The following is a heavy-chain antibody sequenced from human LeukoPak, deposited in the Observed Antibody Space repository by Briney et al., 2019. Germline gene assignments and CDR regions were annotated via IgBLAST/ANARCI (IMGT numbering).Heavy chain of an antibody. CDR3: ARTPTGYFDY. J-gene: IGHJ4*02. V-gene: IGHV3-30-3*01. CDR1: GFTFSSYA. CDR2: ISYDGSNK. Sequence: PGGSLRLSCAASGFTFSSYAMHWVRQAPGKGLEWVAVISYDGSNKYYADSVKGRFTISRDNSKNTLYLQMNSLRAEDTAVYYCARTPTGYFDYWGQGTLVTVSS.